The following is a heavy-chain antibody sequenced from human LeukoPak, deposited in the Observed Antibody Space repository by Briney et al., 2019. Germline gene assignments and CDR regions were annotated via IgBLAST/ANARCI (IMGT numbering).Heavy chain of an antibody. J-gene: IGHJ4*02. CDR2: IFYSGST. V-gene: IGHV4-59*01. CDR1: RDSTRSYN. Sequence: PSETLSLTPTLPRDSTRSYNSSSIRQPPREGLERIGYIFYSGSTNYNPSLKSRVTISVDMSKKQFSLRLSSVTAADTAVYYCARFYRGALGHEYFDFWGQGARVTVSS. CDR3: ARFYRGALGHEYFDF.